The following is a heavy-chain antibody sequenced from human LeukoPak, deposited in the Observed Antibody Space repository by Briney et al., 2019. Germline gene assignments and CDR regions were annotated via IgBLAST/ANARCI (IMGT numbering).Heavy chain of an antibody. CDR1: GYTFTSYG. CDR2: IIPIFGTA. Sequence: SVKVSCKASGYTFTSYGISWVRQAPGQGLEWMGGIIPIFGTANYAQKFQGRVTITADESTSTAYMELSSLRSEDTAVYYCASRLGEWLSDAFDIWGQGTMVTVSS. J-gene: IGHJ3*02. D-gene: IGHD3-3*01. CDR3: ASRLGEWLSDAFDI. V-gene: IGHV1-69*13.